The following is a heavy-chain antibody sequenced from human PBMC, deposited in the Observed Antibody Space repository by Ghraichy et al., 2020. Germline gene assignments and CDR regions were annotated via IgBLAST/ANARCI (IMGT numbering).Heavy chain of an antibody. J-gene: IGHJ4*02. D-gene: IGHD5-12*01. Sequence: ASVKVSCKASGYTFTSYYMHWVRQAPGQGLEWMGIINPSGGSTSYAQKFQGRVTMTRDTSTSTVYMELSSLRSEDTAVYYCAREGYIVATQSGFDYWGQGTLVTVSS. CDR2: INPSGGST. CDR1: GYTFTSYY. V-gene: IGHV1-46*01. CDR3: AREGYIVATQSGFDY.